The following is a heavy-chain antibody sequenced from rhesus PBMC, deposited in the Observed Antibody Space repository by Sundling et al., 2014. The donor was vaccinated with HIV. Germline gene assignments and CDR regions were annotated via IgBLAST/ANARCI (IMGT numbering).Heavy chain of an antibody. V-gene: IGHV3-100*01. J-gene: IGHJ4*01. CDR1: GFNFSGFI. CDR3: TLEGYGGFSYFDY. CDR2: INERGDKI. Sequence: EVQLVESGGGLVKPGGSLRLSCVASGFNFSGFIMHWVRQAPGKGLEWVSYINERGDKIKYRDSVKGRFTVSRDNAKNSLFLEMNSLRAEDTAVYYCTLEGYGGFSYFDYWGQGVLVAVSS. D-gene: IGHD5-42*01.